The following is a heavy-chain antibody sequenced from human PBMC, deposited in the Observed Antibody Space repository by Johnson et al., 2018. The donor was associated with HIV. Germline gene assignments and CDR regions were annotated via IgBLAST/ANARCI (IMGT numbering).Heavy chain of an antibody. V-gene: IGHV3-11*01. CDR3: ARERMAAAGTDAFDI. CDR2: ISWSSGTI. Sequence: QVKLVESGGGLVKPGGSLRLSCTASGFIFSDYYMNWVRQAPGKGLDWVSRISWSSGTIGYADSVKGRFTISRDNAKNTLYLQMNSLRAEDTAVYFCARERMAAAGTDAFDIWGQGTMVTVSS. D-gene: IGHD6-13*01. CDR1: GFIFSDYY. J-gene: IGHJ3*02.